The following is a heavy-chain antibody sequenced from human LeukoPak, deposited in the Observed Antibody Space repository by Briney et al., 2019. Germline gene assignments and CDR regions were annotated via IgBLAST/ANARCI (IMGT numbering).Heavy chain of an antibody. Sequence: PGGSLRLSCAASGFTFSSYSMNWVRQAPGKGLEWVSYISSSSSTIYYADSVKGRFTISRDNAKNSLYLQMNSLRAEDTAVYHCAKDRSGYDPYDAFDIWGQGTMVTVSS. V-gene: IGHV3-48*01. CDR3: AKDRSGYDPYDAFDI. J-gene: IGHJ3*02. CDR2: ISSSSSTI. D-gene: IGHD5-12*01. CDR1: GFTFSSYS.